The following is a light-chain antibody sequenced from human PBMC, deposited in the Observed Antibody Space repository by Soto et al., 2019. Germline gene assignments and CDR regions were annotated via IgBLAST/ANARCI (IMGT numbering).Light chain of an antibody. Sequence: QSALTQPPSASGSPGQSVTISCTGSSSDVGGYNSVSWYQHHPGKAPKVMIYEVTKRPSGVPDRFSGSKSGNTASLTVSGLQAEDEADYYCASSAGNFYFFGTGTKLTVL. CDR3: ASSAGNFYF. CDR2: EVT. CDR1: SSDVGGYNS. J-gene: IGLJ1*01. V-gene: IGLV2-8*01.